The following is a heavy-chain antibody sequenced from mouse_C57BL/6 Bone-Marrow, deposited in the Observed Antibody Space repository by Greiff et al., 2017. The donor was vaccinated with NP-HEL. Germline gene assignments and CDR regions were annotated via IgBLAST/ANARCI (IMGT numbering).Heavy chain of an antibody. CDR3: ARGRETAQVYFDY. J-gene: IGHJ2*01. D-gene: IGHD3-2*02. CDR2: INPGSGGT. CDR1: GYAFTNYL. Sequence: VQLQQSGAELVRPGTSVKVSCKASGYAFTNYLIEWVKQRPGQGLEWIGVINPGSGGTNYNEKFKGKATLTADKSSSTAYMQLSSLTSEDSAVYFCARGRETAQVYFDYWGQGTTLTVSS. V-gene: IGHV1-54*01.